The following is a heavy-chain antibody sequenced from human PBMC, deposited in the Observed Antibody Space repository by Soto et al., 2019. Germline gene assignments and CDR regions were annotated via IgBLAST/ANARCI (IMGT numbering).Heavy chain of an antibody. J-gene: IGHJ6*02. CDR1: GFTFSSYG. D-gene: IGHD1-26*01. Sequence: GGSLRLSCAASGFTFSSYGMHWVRQAPGKGLEWVAVIWYDGSNKYYADSVKGRFTISRDNSKNTLYLQMNSLRAEDTAVYYCARVNRDRLLYGLYGMDVWGQGTTVTVSS. CDR2: IWYDGSNK. V-gene: IGHV3-33*08. CDR3: ARVNRDRLLYGLYGMDV.